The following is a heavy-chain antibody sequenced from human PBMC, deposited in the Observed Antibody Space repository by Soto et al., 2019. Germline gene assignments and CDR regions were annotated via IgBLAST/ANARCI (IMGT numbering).Heavy chain of an antibody. V-gene: IGHV4-59*01. CDR2: IYYSGST. J-gene: IGHJ6*02. CDR1: GGSISSYY. CDR3: ARGNDSSGYLPYYYYYYGMDV. D-gene: IGHD3-22*01. Sequence: SETLSLTCTVSGGSISSYYWSWIRQPPGKGLEWIGYIYYSGSTNYNPSLKSRVTISVDTSKNQFSLKLSSVTAADTAVYYCARGNDSSGYLPYYYYYYGMDVWGQGTTVTVSS.